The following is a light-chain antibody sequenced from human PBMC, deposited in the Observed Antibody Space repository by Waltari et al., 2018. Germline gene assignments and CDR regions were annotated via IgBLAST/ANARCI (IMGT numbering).Light chain of an antibody. Sequence: DIVMTQSPDSLAVSLGERATINCKSSQSVLYSSNNKNYLAWYQQRPGQPPKLLIYWASTQESGVPDRFSGSGSGTDFTLTISSLLAEDVAVYYCQQYYAIPRTFGQGTKVEIK. V-gene: IGKV4-1*01. CDR3: QQYYAIPRT. CDR1: QSVLYSSNNKNY. J-gene: IGKJ1*01. CDR2: WAS.